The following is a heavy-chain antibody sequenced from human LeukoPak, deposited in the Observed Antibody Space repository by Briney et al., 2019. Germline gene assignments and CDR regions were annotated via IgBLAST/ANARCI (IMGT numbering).Heavy chain of an antibody. D-gene: IGHD5-18*01. CDR2: IGTAGDT. CDR3: ARGEVDTGLIDY. CDR1: GFTFSSYD. Sequence: PGGSLRLSCAASGFTFSSYDMHWVRQATGKGLEWVSAIGTAGDTYYPGSVKGRFTISRENAKNSLYLQVNSLRAGDTAVYYCARGEVDTGLIDYWGQGTLVTVSS. V-gene: IGHV3-13*01. J-gene: IGHJ4*02.